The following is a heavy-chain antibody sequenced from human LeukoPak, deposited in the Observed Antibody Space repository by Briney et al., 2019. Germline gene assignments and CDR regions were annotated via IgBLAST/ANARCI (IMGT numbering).Heavy chain of an antibody. CDR2: ISGSGGST. Sequence: TGGSLRLSCAASGFTFSSYAMSWVRQAPGKGLEWVSAISGSGGSTYYADSVKGRFTISRDNSKNTLYLQMNSPRAEDTAIYYCAKDYSSGWHFDYWGQGTLVTVSS. CDR3: AKDYSSGWHFDY. V-gene: IGHV3-23*01. D-gene: IGHD6-19*01. J-gene: IGHJ4*02. CDR1: GFTFSSYA.